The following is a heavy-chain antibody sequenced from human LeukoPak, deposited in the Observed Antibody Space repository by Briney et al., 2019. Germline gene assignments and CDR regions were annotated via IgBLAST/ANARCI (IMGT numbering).Heavy chain of an antibody. CDR1: GFTLCIYG. Sequence: GGSLRLSCAASGFTLCIYGMHGVRAAPGKGVERGADISYEVSKKYYAASVRGRFTISRDNSKNTLYLKINSLRAEDTAVHYCATTYSSSFDYSGQGTLATVSS. V-gene: IGHV3-30*03. D-gene: IGHD6-13*01. J-gene: IGHJ4*02. CDR2: ISYEVSKK. CDR3: ATTYSSSFDY.